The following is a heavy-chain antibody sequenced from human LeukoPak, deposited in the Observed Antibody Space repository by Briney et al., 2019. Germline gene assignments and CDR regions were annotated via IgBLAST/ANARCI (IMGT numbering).Heavy chain of an antibody. J-gene: IGHJ4*02. CDR1: GFTVSSNY. CDR3: ASTSIIRGYDHDQYY. D-gene: IGHD5-12*01. V-gene: IGHV3-53*01. Sequence: GGSLRLSCAASGFTVSSNYMSWVRQAPGKGLEWVSVIHSDGITYYADSVKGRFTISRDNSINTLYLEMSNLRAEDTALYYCASTSIIRGYDHDQYYWGQGTLVTVSS. CDR2: IHSDGIT.